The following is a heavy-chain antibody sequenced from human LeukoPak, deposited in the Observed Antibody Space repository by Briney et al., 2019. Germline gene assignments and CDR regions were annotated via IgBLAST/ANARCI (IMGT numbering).Heavy chain of an antibody. J-gene: IGHJ4*02. CDR1: GYTLTSYG. CDR2: TSAHNDDT. D-gene: IGHD1-1*01. V-gene: IGHV1-18*01. CDR3: ARDWDSRNDYFDP. Sequence: ASVKVSRKASGYTLTSYGVRWVRHAPGQGLEWVGWTSAHNDDTNYAETLQGRLTMTTDISTSTAYMELTRLRSDDTAVYYCARDWDSRNDYFDPWGQGTLVIVSS.